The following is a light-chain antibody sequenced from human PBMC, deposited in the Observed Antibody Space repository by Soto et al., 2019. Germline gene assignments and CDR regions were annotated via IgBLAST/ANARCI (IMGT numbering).Light chain of an antibody. J-gene: IGKJ1*01. CDR2: GAS. CDR3: QQYGSSPQT. Sequence: EIVLKQSPGTLSLSPGERATLSCRASQSVSSSCLAWYRQKPGQAPSLLIYGASSRATGIPDRFSGSGSGTDFTLTIGRLEPEEFAVYYCQQYGSSPQTFGQGTKVEIK. CDR1: QSVSSSC. V-gene: IGKV3-20*01.